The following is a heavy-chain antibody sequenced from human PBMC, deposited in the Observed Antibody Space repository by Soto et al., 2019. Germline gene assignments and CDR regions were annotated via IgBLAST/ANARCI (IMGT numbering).Heavy chain of an antibody. CDR3: ARDNTLRERTGPDAFDI. CDR2: VYYSGST. D-gene: IGHD1-1*01. CDR1: GGSVSRVSYY. V-gene: IGHV4-61*01. J-gene: IGHJ3*02. Sequence: PSETLSLTCNVSGGSVSRVSYYWSWIRQSPGKGLEWIGYVYYSGSTNYNPSLKSRVTMSVDTSKNQFSLKLSSVTAADTAVYYCARDNTLRERTGPDAFDIWGQGTMVTVSS.